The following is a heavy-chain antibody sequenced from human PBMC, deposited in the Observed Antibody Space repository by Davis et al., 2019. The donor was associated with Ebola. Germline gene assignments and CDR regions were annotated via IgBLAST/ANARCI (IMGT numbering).Heavy chain of an antibody. J-gene: IGHJ4*02. Sequence: GSLRLSCTASGGSISSYYWSWIRQPPGKGLEWIGYIYYSGSTNYNPSLKSRVTISVDTSKNQFSLKLSSVTAADTSVYYCARGPSVRNFDYWGQGTLVTVSS. CDR2: IYYSGST. V-gene: IGHV4-59*12. CDR3: ARGPSVRNFDY. D-gene: IGHD4-17*01. CDR1: GGSISSYY.